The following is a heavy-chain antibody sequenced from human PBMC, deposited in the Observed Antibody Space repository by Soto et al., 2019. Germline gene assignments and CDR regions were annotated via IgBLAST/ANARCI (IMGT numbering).Heavy chain of an antibody. CDR3: ATGVGRGFIYSLQY. CDR1: GSTLSEFS. J-gene: IGHJ4*02. V-gene: IGHV1-24*01. D-gene: IGHD1-26*01. CDR2: YVPEDGKT. Sequence: QVQLEQSGAEVKKPGASVRVSCKISGSTLSEFSMHWVRQAPGKGLEWMGGYVPEDGKTIYAPKFQDRVIMTEDTSTDTAYMELSSLRSEDTAVYFCATGVGRGFIYSLQYWGQGTPVTVSS.